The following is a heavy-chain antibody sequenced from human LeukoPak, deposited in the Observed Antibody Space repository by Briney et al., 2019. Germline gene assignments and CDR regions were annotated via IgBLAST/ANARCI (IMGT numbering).Heavy chain of an antibody. D-gene: IGHD1-14*01. CDR3: AKVLTGSQDY. Sequence: GGSLRLSCAASGFTFNSYALSWVRQAPGKGLEWVSTIGGGGENTYYADSVEGRFTISRDSPKNTVYLHMKSLRAEDTAVYFCAKVLTGSQDYWGQGTLVTVTS. V-gene: IGHV3-23*01. CDR1: GFTFNSYA. J-gene: IGHJ4*02. CDR2: IGGGGENT.